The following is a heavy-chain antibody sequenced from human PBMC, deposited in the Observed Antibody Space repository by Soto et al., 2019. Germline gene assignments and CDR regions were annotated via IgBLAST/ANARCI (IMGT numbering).Heavy chain of an antibody. J-gene: IGHJ6*03. CDR3: ASIPRSGDYYYYMDV. Sequence: GGSLRLSCAASGFTVSSNYMSWVRQAPGKGLEWVSVIYSGGSTYYADSVKSRFTISRDNSKNTLYLQMNSLRAEDTAVYYCASIPRSGDYYYYMDVWGKGTTVTVSS. CDR2: IYSGGST. D-gene: IGHD3-10*01. V-gene: IGHV3-66*01. CDR1: GFTVSSNY.